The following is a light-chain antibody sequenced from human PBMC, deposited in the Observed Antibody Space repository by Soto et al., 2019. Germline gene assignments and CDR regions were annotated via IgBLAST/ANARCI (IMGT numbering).Light chain of an antibody. CDR3: HSSDSSLSGSIV. CDR1: SSNIGAGYD. V-gene: IGLV1-40*01. Sequence: QSVLTQPPSVSGAPGQRVTISCTGSSSNIGAGYDVHWYQQLPGTAPKLLIYGNSNRPSGVPDRFSGSKSGTSASLAITGLQAEDEADYYCHSSDSSLSGSIVFGGGTKLTVL. J-gene: IGLJ2*01. CDR2: GNS.